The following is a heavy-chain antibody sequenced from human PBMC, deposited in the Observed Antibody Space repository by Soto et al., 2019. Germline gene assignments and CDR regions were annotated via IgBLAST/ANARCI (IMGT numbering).Heavy chain of an antibody. D-gene: IGHD3-22*01. CDR3: ARDWSSGYFTY. CDR2: INPNNGGT. Sequence: QVQLVQSGAEVKKSGASVMVSCKASGYTFTGYYIHWVRHTPGQGLEWMGWINPNNGGTNYVQKFQGRVTMTRDTSISTAYMELSRLRSDDTAVYYCARDWSSGYFTYWGQGTLLTVSS. J-gene: IGHJ4*02. CDR1: GYTFTGYY. V-gene: IGHV1-2*02.